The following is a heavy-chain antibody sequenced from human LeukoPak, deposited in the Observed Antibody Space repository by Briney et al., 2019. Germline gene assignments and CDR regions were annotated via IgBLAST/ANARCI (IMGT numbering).Heavy chain of an antibody. CDR1: AYSFTPYA. V-gene: IGHV1-3*03. Sequence: GASVKVSCKTSAYSFTPYAMHWVRQAPGQRLEWMGWINAGNGHTKYSQEFQGRLTITRDTSANIVYMDLSSLRSEDMAVYYCAREGVTIFGVVRTQTTKSPHRLDPWGQGTLVTVSS. CDR3: AREGVTIFGVVRTQTTKSPHRLDP. CDR2: INAGNGHT. J-gene: IGHJ5*02. D-gene: IGHD3-3*01.